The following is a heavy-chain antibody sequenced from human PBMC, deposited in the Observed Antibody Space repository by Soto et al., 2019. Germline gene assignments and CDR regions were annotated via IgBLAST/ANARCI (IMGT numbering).Heavy chain of an antibody. CDR1: GETIKAFW. CDR3: ARQGRTSASSDF. CDR2: MSPGNSDI. Sequence: GELMKICSRGVGETIKAFWIGCVRKMPGKGLEWMGVMSPGNSDIRYSPAFQGQVSISADTSISTAYLQWSSLKTSDSGMYYCARQGRTSASSDFWGQGTLVTVPS. J-gene: IGHJ4*02. V-gene: IGHV5-51*01. D-gene: IGHD2-21*01.